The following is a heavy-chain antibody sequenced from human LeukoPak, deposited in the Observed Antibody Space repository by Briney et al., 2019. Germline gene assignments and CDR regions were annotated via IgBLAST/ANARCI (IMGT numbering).Heavy chain of an antibody. Sequence: SETLSLTCAVYGGSFSGYYWSWIRQPPGKGLEWIGEINHSGSTNSNPSLKSRVTISVDTSKNQFSLKLSSVTAADTAVYYCARGLWGYSSRQGAFDIWGQGTMVTVSS. CDR1: GGSFSGYY. CDR3: ARGLWGYSSRQGAFDI. J-gene: IGHJ3*02. CDR2: INHSGST. D-gene: IGHD6-13*01. V-gene: IGHV4-34*01.